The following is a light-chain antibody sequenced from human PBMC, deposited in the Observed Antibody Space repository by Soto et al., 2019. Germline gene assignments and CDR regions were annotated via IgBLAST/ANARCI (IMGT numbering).Light chain of an antibody. V-gene: IGLV2-14*01. Sequence: QSALTQPASVSGSHGQSITISCTGTSSDVGGYNYVSWYQQHAGKAPKLMIYEVSNRPSGVSNRFSGSRSGNTASLTISGLQAEDEADYYCSSYTSSSTPVVFGGGTKLTVL. J-gene: IGLJ2*01. CDR1: SSDVGGYNY. CDR2: EVS. CDR3: SSYTSSSTPVV.